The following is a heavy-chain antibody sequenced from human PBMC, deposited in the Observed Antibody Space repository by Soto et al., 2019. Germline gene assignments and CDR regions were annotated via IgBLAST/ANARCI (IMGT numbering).Heavy chain of an antibody. D-gene: IGHD3-10*01. V-gene: IGHV1-46*01. CDR1: GYTFTSYY. CDR3: ARGEKIHFMQPLGLGSYYGIDV. Sequence: GASVKVSCKASGYTFTSYYMHWVRQAPGQGLEWMGIINPSGGSTSYAQKFQGRVTMTRDTSTSTVYMELSSLRSEDTAVYYCARGEKIHFMQPLGLGSYYGIDVRAQRTTVTGSS. CDR2: INPSGGST. J-gene: IGHJ6*02.